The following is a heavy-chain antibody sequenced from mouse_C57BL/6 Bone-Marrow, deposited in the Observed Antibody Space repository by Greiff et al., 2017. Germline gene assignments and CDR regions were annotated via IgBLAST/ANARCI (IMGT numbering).Heavy chain of an antibody. J-gene: IGHJ4*01. CDR1: GFSLTSYG. Sequence: QVQLQQSGPGLVQPSQSLSITCTVSGFSLTSYGVPWVRQSPGKGLEWLGVIWRGGSTDYNAAFMSRLSITKDNSKSQVFFKMNSLQADDTAIYYCAKYGYDVPYAMDYWGQGTSVTVSS. CDR2: IWRGGST. D-gene: IGHD2-2*01. V-gene: IGHV2-5*01. CDR3: AKYGYDVPYAMDY.